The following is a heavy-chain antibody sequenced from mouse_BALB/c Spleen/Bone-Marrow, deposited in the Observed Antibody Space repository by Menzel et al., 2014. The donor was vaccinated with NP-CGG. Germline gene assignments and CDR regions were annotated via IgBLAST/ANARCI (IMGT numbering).Heavy chain of an antibody. J-gene: IGHJ2*01. V-gene: IGHV1-63*01. D-gene: IGHD2-10*01. Sequence: VQLQESGADLVRPGTSVKISCKASGYGFANFWLGWVKQRPGHGLEWIGDIYPGSGNPYYNEKFKGKATLTADKSSSTAYMQLSNLTAEDSAVYFCARSAYYGNNYFDYCGQATTPTVSS. CDR2: IYPGSGNP. CDR3: ARSAYYGNNYFDY. CDR1: GYGFANFW.